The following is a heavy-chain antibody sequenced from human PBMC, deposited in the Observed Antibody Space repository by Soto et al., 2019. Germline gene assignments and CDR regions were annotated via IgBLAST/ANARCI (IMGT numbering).Heavy chain of an antibody. J-gene: IGHJ4*02. CDR2: INTNGNR. CDR3: ARKLGVGHYPFRH. Sequence: GSLRLSCAASGFPFTSYGVSWVRQAPGKGLEWVSTINTNGNRHYADSVKGRFTISRDSSESMLYLDMNNLRAEDTALYYCARKLGVGHYPFRHWGQGTLVTVSS. D-gene: IGHD7-27*01. V-gene: IGHV3-23*01. CDR1: GFPFTSYG.